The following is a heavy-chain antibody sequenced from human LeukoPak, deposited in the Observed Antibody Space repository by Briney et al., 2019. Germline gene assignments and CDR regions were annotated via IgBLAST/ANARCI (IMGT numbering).Heavy chain of an antibody. CDR1: GYTFTGYN. V-gene: IGHV1-2*02. Sequence: ASVKVSCKASGYTFTGYNMHWVRQAPGQGLEWMGWINPNSGGTDYAQKYQGRVTMTRDTAISTAYKDLSRLRSDDTAVYYCARNQDCVSYYSASDYWGQGTLVTVSS. CDR2: INPNSGGT. CDR3: ARNQDCVSYYSASDY. J-gene: IGHJ4*02. D-gene: IGHD3-22*01.